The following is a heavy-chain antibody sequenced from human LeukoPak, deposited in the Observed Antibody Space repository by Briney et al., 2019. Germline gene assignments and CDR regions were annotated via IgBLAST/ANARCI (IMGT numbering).Heavy chain of an antibody. Sequence: GGYLRLSCAVSGFTFSNYWMSWVRQAPGKGLESVANIKEDGSEQYYMDSVKGRLIRCRDKAKNSLYLQMNSLRAEDTAVYYCARDTVAYCGPNCPNFDYWGQGTLVTVSS. CDR3: ARDTVAYCGPNCPNFDY. V-gene: IGHV3-7*01. J-gene: IGHJ4*02. CDR1: GFTFSNYW. CDR2: IKEDGSEQ. D-gene: IGHD2-21*01.